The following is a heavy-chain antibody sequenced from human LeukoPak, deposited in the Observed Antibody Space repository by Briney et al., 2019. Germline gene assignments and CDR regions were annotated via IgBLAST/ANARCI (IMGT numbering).Heavy chain of an antibody. V-gene: IGHV1-8*02. Sequence: ASVKVSCKASGYTFTGYYMHWVRQAPGQGLEWMGWMNPNSGNTGYAQKFQGRVTMTRNTSISTAYMELSSLRSEDTAVYYCARGSPYYDFWSGYYVDWGQGTLVTVSS. CDR2: MNPNSGNT. J-gene: IGHJ4*02. D-gene: IGHD3-3*01. CDR1: GYTFTGYY. CDR3: ARGSPYYDFWSGYYVD.